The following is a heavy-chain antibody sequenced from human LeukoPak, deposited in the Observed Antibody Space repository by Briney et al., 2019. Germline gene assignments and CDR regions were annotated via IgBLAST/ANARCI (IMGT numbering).Heavy chain of an antibody. D-gene: IGHD3-22*01. Sequence: PGGSLRLSCVASGFTFSSYSMNWVRQAPGKGLEWVSSISSSSSYIYYADSVKGRFTISRDNAKNSLYLQMNSLRAEDTAVYYCAKDYYDSSGYSPFDYWGQGTLVTVSS. V-gene: IGHV3-21*01. CDR1: GFTFSSYS. J-gene: IGHJ4*02. CDR2: ISSSSSYI. CDR3: AKDYYDSSGYSPFDY.